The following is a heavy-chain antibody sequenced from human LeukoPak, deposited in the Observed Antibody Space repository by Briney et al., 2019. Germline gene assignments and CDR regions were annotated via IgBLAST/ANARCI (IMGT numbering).Heavy chain of an antibody. D-gene: IGHD2-2*02. CDR3: ARLRPLLDQLLYFAFDS. Sequence: SETLSLTCFVSGDSINSGDYYWGWIRQPPGKGLEWIGSVYYIGNRYYNPSLKSRVTMSIDTSKNQFSLKLTSVTAADTAMFYCARLRPLLDQLLYFAFDSWGQGTLVTVSS. V-gene: IGHV4-39*07. J-gene: IGHJ4*02. CDR1: GDSINSGDYY. CDR2: VYYIGNR.